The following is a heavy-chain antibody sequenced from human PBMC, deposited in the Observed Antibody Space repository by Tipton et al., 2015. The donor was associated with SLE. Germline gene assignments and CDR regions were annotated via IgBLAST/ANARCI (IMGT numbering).Heavy chain of an antibody. J-gene: IGHJ4*02. CDR3: ATRITMVQGAGG. CDR1: GYTFTSYD. D-gene: IGHD3-10*01. Sequence: QVQLVQSGPEVKKPGASVKVSCKASGYTFTSYDINWVRQATGQGLEWMGWMNPNSGNTGYAQKFQGRVTMTRNTSIGTAYMELSSLRSEDTAVYYCATRITMVQGAGGWGQGTLVTVSS. V-gene: IGHV1-8*01. CDR2: MNPNSGNT.